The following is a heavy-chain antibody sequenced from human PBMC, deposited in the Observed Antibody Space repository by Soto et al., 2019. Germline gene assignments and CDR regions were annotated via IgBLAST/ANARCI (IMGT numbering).Heavy chain of an antibody. CDR3: ASLNQDGGVIFDY. Sequence: SGKGSGYSFTSYWIGWVRQMPGKGLEWMGIIYPGDSDTRYSPSFQGQVTISADKSISTAYLQWSSLKASDTAMYYCASLNQDGGVIFDYWGRGTLVTVSS. D-gene: IGHD3-16*01. J-gene: IGHJ4*02. V-gene: IGHV5-51*01. CDR2: IYPGDSDT. CDR1: GYSFTSYW.